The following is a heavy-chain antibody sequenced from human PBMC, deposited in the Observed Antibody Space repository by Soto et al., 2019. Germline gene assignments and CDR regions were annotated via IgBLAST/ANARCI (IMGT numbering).Heavy chain of an antibody. J-gene: IGHJ6*02. Sequence: SETLSLTCTVSGGSISRFYWSWIRQPPGKGLEWIGYLYNAGSTIYNPSLKSRVTISVDMSQNQFSLNLNYVTAADTAVYYCARDLWGYCGTDCYPLDVWGQGTTVTVSS. CDR3: ARDLWGYCGTDCYPLDV. D-gene: IGHD2-21*02. CDR1: GGSISRFY. V-gene: IGHV4-59*01. CDR2: LYNAGST.